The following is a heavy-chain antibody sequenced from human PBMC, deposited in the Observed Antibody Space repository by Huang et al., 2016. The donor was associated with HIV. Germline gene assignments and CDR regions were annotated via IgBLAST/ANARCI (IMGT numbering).Heavy chain of an antibody. D-gene: IGHD3-10*01. Sequence: QLQLQESGPGLVKPSETLSLTCTVSGGSIRSSSYYWGWIRQPPGKGLEWIGNIYYSGCTYYNPSLKSRVTISVDTSKDQFSLKLSSVTAADTAVYYCARSLSSYYYGSGSYYNGYYFDYWGQGTLVTVSS. V-gene: IGHV4-39*01. J-gene: IGHJ4*02. CDR2: IYYSGCT. CDR3: ARSLSSYYYGSGSYYNGYYFDY. CDR1: GGSIRSSSYY.